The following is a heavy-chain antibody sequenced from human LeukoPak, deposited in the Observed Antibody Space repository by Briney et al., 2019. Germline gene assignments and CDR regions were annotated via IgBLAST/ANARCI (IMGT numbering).Heavy chain of an antibody. CDR2: IRYDGSNK. J-gene: IGHJ4*02. Sequence: GGSLRLSCVASGFTFSSYGMHWVRHAPGKGLEWLAFIRYDGSNKYYGDSVKGRFTISRDNSQNTLYLQMNSLRAEDTAVYYCAKDRGYDSSVDYWGQGTLVTVSS. CDR1: GFTFSSYG. CDR3: AKDRGYDSSVDY. D-gene: IGHD3-22*01. V-gene: IGHV3-30*02.